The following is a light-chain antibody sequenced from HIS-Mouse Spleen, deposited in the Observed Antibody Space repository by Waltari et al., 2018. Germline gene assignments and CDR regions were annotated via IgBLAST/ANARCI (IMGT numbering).Light chain of an antibody. CDR2: DVS. V-gene: IGLV2-14*03. CDR1: SSDVGGYNY. J-gene: IGLJ3*02. CDR3: SSYTSSSTRV. Sequence: PGQSITISCTGTSSDVGGYNYVSWYQQHPGKAPKLMIYDVSNRPSVVSNRFSGSKSGNTASLTISGLQAEDEADYYCSSYTSSSTRVFGGGTKLTVL.